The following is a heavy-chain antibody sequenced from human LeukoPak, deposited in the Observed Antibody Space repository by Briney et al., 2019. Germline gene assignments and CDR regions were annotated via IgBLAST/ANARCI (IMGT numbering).Heavy chain of an antibody. CDR3: VRGGPSTWF. J-gene: IGHJ4*02. D-gene: IGHD3-22*01. Sequence: PGGSLRLSCAASGFTFKLYWMHSVRQVPGKGPVWVARINDDGSDTVYADSVKGRFTISRDDAKNMLFLQMNSLRGEDTAVYHCVRGGPSTWFWGQGTLVTVSS. V-gene: IGHV3-74*01. CDR1: GFTFKLYW. CDR2: INDDGSDT.